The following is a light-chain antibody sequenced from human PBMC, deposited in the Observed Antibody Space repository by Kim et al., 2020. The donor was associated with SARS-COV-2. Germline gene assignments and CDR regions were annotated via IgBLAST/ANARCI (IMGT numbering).Light chain of an antibody. CDR1: SLRSYY. CDR2: DKN. J-gene: IGLJ3*02. CDR3: NSRDNSGNHRL. V-gene: IGLV3-19*01. Sequence: SSELTQDPAVSVALGQTVRITCQGDSLRSYYATWYQQKPGQAPVLVIYDKNNRPSGIPDRFSGSSSGNTASLTITGAQAGDEADYYCNSRDNSGNHRLFG.